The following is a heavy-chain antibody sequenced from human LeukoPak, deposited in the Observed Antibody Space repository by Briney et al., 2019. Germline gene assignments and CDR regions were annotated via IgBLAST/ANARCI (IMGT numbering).Heavy chain of an antibody. J-gene: IGHJ4*02. D-gene: IGHD3-10*01. CDR3: ARAIASSGSRLFDY. Sequence: SETLSLTCTVSGGXISSGDYYWSWIRQPPGKCLEWIGYIYYSGSTYYNPSLKSRVTISLDTSKNQFSLRLTSVTAADTAVYYCARAIASSGSRLFDYWGQGTLVTVSS. V-gene: IGHV4-30-4*01. CDR1: GGXISSGDYY. CDR2: IYYSGST.